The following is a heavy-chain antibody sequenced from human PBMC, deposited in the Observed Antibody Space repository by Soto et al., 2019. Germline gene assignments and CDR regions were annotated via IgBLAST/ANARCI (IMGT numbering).Heavy chain of an antibody. CDR1: GGSISSYY. J-gene: IGHJ6*02. CDR2: IYYSGST. CDR3: ARDLRDIAAAGRGGEYYGMDV. Sequence: LSLTCTVSGGSISSYYWSWIRQPPGKGLEWIGYIYYSGSTNYNPSLKSRVTISVDTSKNQFSLKLSSVTAADTAVYYCARDLRDIAAAGRGGEYYGMDVWGQGTTVTVSS. D-gene: IGHD6-13*01. V-gene: IGHV4-59*01.